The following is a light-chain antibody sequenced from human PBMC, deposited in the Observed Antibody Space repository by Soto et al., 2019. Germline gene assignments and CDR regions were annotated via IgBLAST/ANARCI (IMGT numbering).Light chain of an antibody. CDR2: GAS. Sequence: ESVLTQSPGTLSLSPGERATLSCRASQSVSSNYLALYQQKPGQAPRLLIYGASSRATGIPDRFSGSGSGTDFTLTISRLAPEDFAVYYCQQYGSSPETFGQGTKVDIK. J-gene: IGKJ1*01. CDR1: QSVSSNY. CDR3: QQYGSSPET. V-gene: IGKV3-20*01.